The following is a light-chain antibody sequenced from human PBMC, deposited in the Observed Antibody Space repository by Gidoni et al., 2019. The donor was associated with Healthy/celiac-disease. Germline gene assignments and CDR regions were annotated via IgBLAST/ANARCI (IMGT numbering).Light chain of an antibody. Sequence: SSELTQPHSVSVSPGQTASITCSGDKLGDKYACWYQQKPGQSPVLVIYQDSKRPSGIPERFSGSNSGNTATLTISGTQAMDEADYYCQAWDSSTVVFGGGTKLTVL. CDR1: KLGDKY. J-gene: IGLJ2*01. CDR2: QDS. V-gene: IGLV3-1*01. CDR3: QAWDSSTVV.